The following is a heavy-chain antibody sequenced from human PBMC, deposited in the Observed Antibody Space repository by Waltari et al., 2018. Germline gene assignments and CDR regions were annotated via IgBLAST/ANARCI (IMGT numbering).Heavy chain of an antibody. J-gene: IGHJ4*02. Sequence: QVQLQESGQGLVKPSQTLSLNCTVSGGSISNVDYYWGWVRQSPGKCLEWMGNIYYSGTTFYAQKFQGRVTMTSDTSVSTAYMELSGLRSDDAAVYFCVGGSTVSGVVIRPVHYWGQGTLVTVSS. D-gene: IGHD3-3*01. CDR2: IYYSGTT. CDR3: VGGSTVSGVVIRPVHY. CDR1: GGSISNVDYY. V-gene: IGHV4-30-4*08.